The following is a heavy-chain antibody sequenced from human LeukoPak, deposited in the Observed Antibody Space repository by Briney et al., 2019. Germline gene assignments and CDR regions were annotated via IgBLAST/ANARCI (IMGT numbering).Heavy chain of an antibody. D-gene: IGHD3-16*01. CDR1: GGSFSEYY. CDR3: ARGSGGEGGTVFYYYFLDV. CDR2: INDSEGT. V-gene: IGHV4-34*01. J-gene: IGHJ6*03. Sequence: PSETLSLTCGVSGGSFSEYYWSWIRQSPGKGLERIGEINDSEGTNYNPSFKRLVTISVDTSNNQSSLNLTSETAADTAIYYCARGSGGEGGTVFYYYFLDVWGEGTTVTVSS.